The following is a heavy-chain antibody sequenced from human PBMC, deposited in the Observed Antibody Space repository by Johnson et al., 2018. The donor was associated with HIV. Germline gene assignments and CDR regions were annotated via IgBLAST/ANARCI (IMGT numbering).Heavy chain of an antibody. J-gene: IGHJ3*01. D-gene: IGHD3-16*01. CDR2: ITLDGDDT. V-gene: IGHV3-23*04. CDR3: ARVGDSFGFDV. Sequence: EVQLVESGGGLVQPGGSLRVSCAASGFPFSRFVMTWVRQAPGKGLEWVSAITLDGDDTNYADSVKGRFIISRDNSKNTLSLQMNNLRVEDTGIYHCARVGDSFGFDVWGQGTMVTFSS. CDR1: GFPFSRFV.